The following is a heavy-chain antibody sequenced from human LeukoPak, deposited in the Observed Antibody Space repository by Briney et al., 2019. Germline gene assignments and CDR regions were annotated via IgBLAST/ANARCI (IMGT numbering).Heavy chain of an antibody. CDR1: EYTFTVYY. Sequence: ASVKVSCKASEYTFTVYYMHWVRQAPGQGLEWMGWINPNSGGTNYAQKFQGRVTMTRDTSISTAYMELSRLRSDDTAVYYCARGSSTLTNCFDPWGQGTLVTVSS. D-gene: IGHD2-2*01. CDR3: ARGSSTLTNCFDP. J-gene: IGHJ5*02. CDR2: INPNSGGT. V-gene: IGHV1-2*02.